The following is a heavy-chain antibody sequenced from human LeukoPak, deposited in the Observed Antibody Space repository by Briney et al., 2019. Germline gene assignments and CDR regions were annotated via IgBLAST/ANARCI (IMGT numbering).Heavy chain of an antibody. CDR1: GGSISSGDYY. CDR3: ARAAANEIGAVRNWFDP. D-gene: IGHD6-13*01. CDR2: IYYSGST. J-gene: IGHJ5*02. Sequence: PSETLSLTCTVSGGSISSGDYYWSWIRQPPGKGLEWIGYIYYSGSTYYNPSLKSRVTISVDTSKSQFSLKLSSVTAADTAVYYCARAAANEIGAVRNWFDPWGQGTLVTVSS. V-gene: IGHV4-30-4*01.